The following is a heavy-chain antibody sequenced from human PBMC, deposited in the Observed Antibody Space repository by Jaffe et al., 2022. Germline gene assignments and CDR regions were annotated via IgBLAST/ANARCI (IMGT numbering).Heavy chain of an antibody. V-gene: IGHV1-2*02. D-gene: IGHD5-18*01. CDR1: GYTFTGYY. CDR2: INPNSGGT. J-gene: IGHJ4*02. Sequence: QVQLVQSGAEVKKPGASVKVSCKASGYTFTGYYMHWVRQAPGQGLEWMGWINPNSGGTNYAQKFQGRVTMTRDTSISTAYMELSRLRSDDTAVYYCARTAERIQLWVTATLGFDYWGQGTLVTVSS. CDR3: ARTAERIQLWVTATLGFDY.